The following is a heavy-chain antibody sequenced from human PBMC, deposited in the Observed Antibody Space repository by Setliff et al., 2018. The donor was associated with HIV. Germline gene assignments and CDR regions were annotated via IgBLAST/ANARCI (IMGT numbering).Heavy chain of an antibody. Sequence: SETLSLTCIVSGGSISTTSYYWGWIRHHPGKGLEWIGTVYYTGKTYYNPSLQSRLTMSADTTTNQVSLQVNSVTAVDTAVYYCARELYGGNSRPFDYWGQGALVTVSS. CDR1: GGSISTTSYY. J-gene: IGHJ4*02. D-gene: IGHD1-26*01. V-gene: IGHV4-39*07. CDR2: VYYTGKT. CDR3: ARELYGGNSRPFDY.